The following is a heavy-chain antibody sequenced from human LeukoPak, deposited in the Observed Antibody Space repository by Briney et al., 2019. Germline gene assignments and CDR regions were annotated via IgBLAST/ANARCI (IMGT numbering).Heavy chain of an antibody. D-gene: IGHD3-22*01. Sequence: ASVKVSCKSSGYTFTSYGISWVRQAPGQGLEWMGWISVYNGNTNYAQKLQGRVTMTTDTSTSTAYMELRSLRSDDTAVYYCARDSNGWLLILGYYYYYDMDVWGQGTTVTVSS. CDR2: ISVYNGNT. CDR1: GYTFTSYG. CDR3: ARDSNGWLLILGYYYYYDMDV. J-gene: IGHJ6*02. V-gene: IGHV1-18*01.